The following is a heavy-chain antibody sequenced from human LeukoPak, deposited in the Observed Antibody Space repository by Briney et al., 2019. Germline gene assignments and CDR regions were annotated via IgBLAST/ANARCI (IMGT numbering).Heavy chain of an antibody. CDR3: ARLPGHLSSTGYYYYYYMDV. Sequence: GESLKISCKGSGYSFTSYWIGWVRQMPGKGLEWMGIIYPGDSDTRYSPSFQGQVTISADKSISTAYLRWSSLKASDTAMYYCARLPGHLSSTGYYYYYYMDVWGKGTTVTVSS. CDR1: GYSFTSYW. J-gene: IGHJ6*03. CDR2: IYPGDSDT. V-gene: IGHV5-51*01. D-gene: IGHD2-2*01.